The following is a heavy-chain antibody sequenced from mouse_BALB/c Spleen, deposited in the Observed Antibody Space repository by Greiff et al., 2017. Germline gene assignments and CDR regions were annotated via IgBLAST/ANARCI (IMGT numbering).Heavy chain of an antibody. V-gene: IGHV5-6-5*01. Sequence: DVKLVESGGGLVKPGGSLKLSCAASGFTFSSYAMSWVRQTPEKRLEWVASISSGGSTYYPDSVKGRFTISRDNARNILYLQMSSLRSEDTAMYYCARGIMVTTYYAMDYWGQGTSVTVSS. J-gene: IGHJ4*01. D-gene: IGHD2-1*01. CDR2: ISSGGST. CDR3: ARGIMVTTYYAMDY. CDR1: GFTFSSYA.